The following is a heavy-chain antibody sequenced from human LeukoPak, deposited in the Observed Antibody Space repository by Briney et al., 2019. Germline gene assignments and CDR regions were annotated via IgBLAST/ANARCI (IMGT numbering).Heavy chain of an antibody. CDR1: GFTFSSYA. CDR2: IRYDGSHT. CDR3: AKDTFGSTTVTGSFDY. D-gene: IGHD4-17*01. J-gene: IGHJ4*02. Sequence: PGGSLRLSCAASGFTFSSYAMHRVRQDPGKGLEWVAFIRYDGSHTDYADSVKGRFAISRDNSKNTLYLQMNSLRPEDTAVYYCAKDTFGSTTVTGSFDYWGQGILVTVSS. V-gene: IGHV3-30*02.